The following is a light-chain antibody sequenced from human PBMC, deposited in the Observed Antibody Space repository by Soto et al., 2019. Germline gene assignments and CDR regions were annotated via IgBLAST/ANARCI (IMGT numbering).Light chain of an antibody. V-gene: IGKV1-5*01. J-gene: IGKJ1*01. CDR2: DAS. CDR1: QSVSNW. Sequence: DIQMTQSPSTLSASVGDRVTITCRASQSVSNWLAWYQQKPGKAPKLLIYDASSLESGVPSRFSGSGSGTEFTLTISSLQPDDFATYYCQQCNSYWTVGQGTKVEIK. CDR3: QQCNSYWT.